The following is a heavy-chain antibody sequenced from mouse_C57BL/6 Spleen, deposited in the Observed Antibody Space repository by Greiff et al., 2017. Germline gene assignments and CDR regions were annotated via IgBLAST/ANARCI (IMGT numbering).Heavy chain of an antibody. CDR2: IHPYNGGT. CDR1: GYTFTDYY. J-gene: IGHJ1*03. D-gene: IGHD1-1*01. CDR3: ARGEHYYGSSYWYFDV. Sequence: EVKLVESGPVLVKPGASVKMSCKASGYTFTDYYMNWVKQSHGKGLEWIGVIHPYNGGTSYNQKFKGKATLTVDKSSSTAYMELNSLTSEDSAVYYCARGEHYYGSSYWYFDVWGTGTTVTVSS. V-gene: IGHV1-19*01.